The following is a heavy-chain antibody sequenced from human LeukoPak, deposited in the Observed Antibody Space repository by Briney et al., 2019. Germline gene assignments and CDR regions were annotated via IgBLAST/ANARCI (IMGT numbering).Heavy chain of an antibody. CDR2: ISAYNGNT. J-gene: IGHJ6*03. Sequence: ASVKVSCKASGYTFTSYGISWVRQAPGQGLEGMGWISAYNGNTNYAQKLQGRVTMTTDTATSTAYMELRSLRSEDTAVYYCATLEGGYDGYYYMDVWGKGTTVTVSS. CDR3: ATLEGGYDGYYYMDV. D-gene: IGHD5-12*01. CDR1: GYTFTSYG. V-gene: IGHV1-18*01.